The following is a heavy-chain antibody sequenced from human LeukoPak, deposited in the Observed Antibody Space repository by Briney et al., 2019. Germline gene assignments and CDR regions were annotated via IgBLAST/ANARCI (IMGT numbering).Heavy chain of an antibody. CDR2: IIPIFGTA. CDR3: ARDGPYGAYYFDY. J-gene: IGHJ4*02. Sequence: SVKVSCKASGGTFSSYAISWVRQAPGQGLEWMGGIIPIFGTANYAQKFQGRVTITADESTSTAYMELSSLRSEDTAVYYCARDGPYGAYYFDYWGQGTLVTVSS. D-gene: IGHD4-17*01. CDR1: GGTFSSYA. V-gene: IGHV1-69*01.